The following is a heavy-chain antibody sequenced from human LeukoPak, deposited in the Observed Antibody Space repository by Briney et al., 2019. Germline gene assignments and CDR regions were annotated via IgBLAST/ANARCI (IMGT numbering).Heavy chain of an antibody. V-gene: IGHV4-34*01. CDR3: ASLDCSGGSCYPDY. CDR2: INHSGST. CDR1: GGSFSGYY. D-gene: IGHD2-15*01. Sequence: SETLSLTCAVYGGSFSGYYWSWIRQPPGKGLEWIGEINHSGSTNYNPSLKSRVTISVDTSKNQFSLKLSSVTAADTAVYYCASLDCSGGSCYPDYWGQGTLVTVSS. J-gene: IGHJ4*02.